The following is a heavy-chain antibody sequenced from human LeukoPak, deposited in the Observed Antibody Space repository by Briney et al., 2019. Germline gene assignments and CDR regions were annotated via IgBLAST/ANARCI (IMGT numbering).Heavy chain of an antibody. D-gene: IGHD6-19*01. CDR3: VRDHSGWSLDP. J-gene: IGHJ5*02. Sequence: PGGSLRLSCTASGFTFSSYEMNWVRQAPGKGLEWASYISDSGTTIYYADSMKGRFTISRDNAKNSLYLQMNSLRAEDTAVYYCVRDHSGWSLDPWGQGTLVTVSS. V-gene: IGHV3-48*03. CDR2: ISDSGTTI. CDR1: GFTFSSYE.